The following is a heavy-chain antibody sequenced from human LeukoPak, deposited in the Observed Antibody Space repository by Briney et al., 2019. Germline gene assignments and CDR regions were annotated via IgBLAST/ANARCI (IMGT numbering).Heavy chain of an antibody. CDR2: INAGNGNT. Sequence: ASVKVSCKASGYTFTSYAMHWVRQAPGQRLEWMGWINAGNGNTKYSQKFQGRVTITRDTSASTAYMELSSLRSEDTAVYYCAREGPNYYGLGTREAFDIWGQGTMVTVSS. V-gene: IGHV1-3*01. J-gene: IGHJ3*02. D-gene: IGHD3-10*01. CDR3: AREGPNYYGLGTREAFDI. CDR1: GYTFTSYA.